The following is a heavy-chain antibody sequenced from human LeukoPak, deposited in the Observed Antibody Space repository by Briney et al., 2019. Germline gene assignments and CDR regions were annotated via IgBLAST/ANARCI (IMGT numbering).Heavy chain of an antibody. CDR1: GLTFRNYW. V-gene: IGHV3-74*01. CDR2: INGDGSDI. Sequence: GGSLRLSCAVSGLTFRNYWMHWVRQAPGKGLVWVSRINGDGSDIGYADSVKGRFTISRDNAKNTLSLQMNSLTDDDTALYYCTGGFGHNWSPFENWGQGTLVTVSS. D-gene: IGHD1-1*01. CDR3: TGGFGHNWSPFEN. J-gene: IGHJ4*02.